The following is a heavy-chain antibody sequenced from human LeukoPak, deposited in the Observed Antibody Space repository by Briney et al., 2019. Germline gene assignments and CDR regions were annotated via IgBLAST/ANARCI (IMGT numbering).Heavy chain of an antibody. Sequence: SETLSLTCTVSGGSISGSSYYWGWIRQPPGKGLEWIGSIYYSGSTYYNPSLKSRVTISVDTSKNQFSLKLSSVTAADTAVYYCARVRTIGGSYLFDYWGQGTLVTVSS. CDR1: GGSISGSSYY. D-gene: IGHD1-26*01. CDR2: IYYSGST. J-gene: IGHJ4*02. V-gene: IGHV4-39*07. CDR3: ARVRTIGGSYLFDY.